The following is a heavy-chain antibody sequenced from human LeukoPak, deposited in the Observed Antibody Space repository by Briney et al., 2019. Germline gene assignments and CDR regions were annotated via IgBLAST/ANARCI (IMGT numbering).Heavy chain of an antibody. CDR2: ISSSSSYI. CDR3: ARMITFGGVIVEGAFDI. J-gene: IGHJ3*02. D-gene: IGHD3-16*02. V-gene: IGHV3-21*01. CDR1: GFTFSSYS. Sequence: GGSLRLTCAASGFTFSSYSMNWVRQAPGKGLEWVSSISSSSSYIYYADLVKGRFTISRDNAKNSLYLQMNSLRAEDTAVYYCARMITFGGVIVEGAFDIWGQGTMVTVSS.